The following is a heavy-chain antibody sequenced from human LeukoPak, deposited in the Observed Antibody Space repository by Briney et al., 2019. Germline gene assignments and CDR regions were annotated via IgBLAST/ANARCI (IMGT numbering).Heavy chain of an antibody. CDR1: GYTLTELS. CDR2: INPNSGGT. CDR3: AREGCSSTSCYLY. J-gene: IGHJ4*02. Sequence: ASVKVSCKVSGYTLTELSMHWVRQAPGQGLEWMGWINPNSGGTNYAQKFQGRVTMTRDTSISTAYMELSRLRSDDTAVYYCAREGCSSTSCYLYWGQGTLVTVSS. D-gene: IGHD2-2*01. V-gene: IGHV1-2*02.